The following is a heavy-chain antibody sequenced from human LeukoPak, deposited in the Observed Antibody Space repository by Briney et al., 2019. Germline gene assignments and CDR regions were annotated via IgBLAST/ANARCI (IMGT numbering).Heavy chain of an antibody. V-gene: IGHV3-33*01. J-gene: IGHJ4*02. CDR1: VFTFSSYG. Sequence: GGSLRLSCAASVFTFSSYGMHWVRQAPGKGLEWVAVIWYDGSNKYYADSVKGRFTISRDNPKNTLYLQMNSLRAEDTAVYYCARDHYNYYDNSGSIDYWSQGTLVTVSS. D-gene: IGHD3-22*01. CDR2: IWYDGSNK. CDR3: ARDHYNYYDNSGSIDY.